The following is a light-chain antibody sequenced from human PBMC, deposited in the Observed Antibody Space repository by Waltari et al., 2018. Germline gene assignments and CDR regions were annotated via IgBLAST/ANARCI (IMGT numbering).Light chain of an antibody. J-gene: IGLJ2*01. CDR1: SSDVGRYDY. Sequence: QSALTQPASVSGSSGQSITISCPGSSSDVGRYDYVSWYQQLPGKAPKLIIFEVRLRPSGVSNRFSGSKSGNTASLTISGLQAEDEADYYCASYTYSSNVVFGGGTKVTV. V-gene: IGLV2-14*01. CDR2: EVR. CDR3: ASYTYSSNVV.